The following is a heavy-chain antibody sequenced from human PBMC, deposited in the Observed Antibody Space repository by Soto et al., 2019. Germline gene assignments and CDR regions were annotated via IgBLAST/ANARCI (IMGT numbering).Heavy chain of an antibody. D-gene: IGHD1-26*01. J-gene: IGHJ3*01. V-gene: IGHV3-74*01. Sequence: DVQLVESGGGSVQPGGSLSLSCAATGFNFSYYWMHWVCQAPGQGQVWVSRIHSDGSATTDADSVKGRFTISRDNAKNTLYMQINSLRAEDTAVYYCARGQWGAFDLRGQGTMVIVAS. CDR2: IHSDGSAT. CDR3: ARGQWGAFDL. CDR1: GFNFSYYW.